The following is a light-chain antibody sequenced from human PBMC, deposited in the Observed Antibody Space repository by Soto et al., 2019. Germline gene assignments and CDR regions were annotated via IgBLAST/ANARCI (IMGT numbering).Light chain of an antibody. J-gene: IGLJ2*01. CDR2: EVT. CDR3: SSYRSSNTVV. V-gene: IGLV2-14*01. CDR1: SSDIGGYDY. Sequence: QSVLTQPASVSGSPGQSITISCTGTSSDIGGYDYVSGFQQHPGKAPKLMLYEVTNRPSGVSNRVSGSKSGNTASLTISGLQAEDEAHYYCSSYRSSNTVVFGGGTKVTV.